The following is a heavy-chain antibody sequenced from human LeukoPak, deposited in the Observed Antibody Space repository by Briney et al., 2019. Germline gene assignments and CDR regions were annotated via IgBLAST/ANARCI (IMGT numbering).Heavy chain of an antibody. J-gene: IGHJ4*02. CDR2: IKSKPAGGTT. Sequence: PGASLRLSCAASGFTSTSYPMSWVRQAPGKGLEWVGRIKSKPAGGTTDHAAPVKGRFTISRDDSKNTLYLQMNSLKTEDTAVYYCTTHGSPSDFDYWGQGTLVTVSS. V-gene: IGHV3-15*01. CDR3: TTHGSPSDFDY. CDR1: GFTSTSYP. D-gene: IGHD2-15*01.